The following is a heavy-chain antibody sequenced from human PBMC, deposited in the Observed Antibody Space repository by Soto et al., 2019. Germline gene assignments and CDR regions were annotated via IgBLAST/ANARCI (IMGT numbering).Heavy chain of an antibody. Sequence: EVQLLESGGGLVQPGGSLRLSCAASGFIISSYAMTWVRQAPGKGLEWVSTISGSGGSTYYSDSVKGRFTISRDSSKNTLLLQMNTRRADDTAIYYGAKDGGGYVSDGFDIWGQGTMVTVSS. CDR1: GFIISSYA. V-gene: IGHV3-23*01. J-gene: IGHJ3*02. CDR3: AKDGGGYVSDGFDI. CDR2: ISGSGGST. D-gene: IGHD5-18*01.